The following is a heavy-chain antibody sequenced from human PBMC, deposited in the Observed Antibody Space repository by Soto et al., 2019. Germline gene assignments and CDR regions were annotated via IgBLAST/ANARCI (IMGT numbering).Heavy chain of an antibody. CDR3: ARTSYYYYYMDV. CDR2: IYYSGST. Sequence: SETLSLTCTVSGGSISSYYWSWIRQPPGKGLEWIGYIYYSGSTNYNPSLKSRVTISVDTSKNQFSLKLSSVTAADTAVYYCARTSYYYYYMDVWGKGTTVTLSS. J-gene: IGHJ6*03. V-gene: IGHV4-59*08. CDR1: GGSISSYY.